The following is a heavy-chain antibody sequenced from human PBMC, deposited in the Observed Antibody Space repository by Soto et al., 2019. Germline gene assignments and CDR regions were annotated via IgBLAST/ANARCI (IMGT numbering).Heavy chain of an antibody. D-gene: IGHD3-10*01. V-gene: IGHV4-30-2*01. CDR2: ICQPGDT. J-gene: IGHJ4*02. CDR3: ARLQFGEGFDY. Sequence: SETLSLTCAASGGTISGGGFFWGWIGRPTGNGLWWIGNICQPGDTQVNPSHKSRVYISVSKTKNPFTLHQTSVSSADTAGYYGARLQFGEGFDYWGQGALVTVSS. CDR1: GGTISGGGFF.